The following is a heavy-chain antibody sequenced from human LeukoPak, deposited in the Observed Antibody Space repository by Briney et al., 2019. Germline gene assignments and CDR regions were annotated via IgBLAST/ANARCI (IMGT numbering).Heavy chain of an antibody. V-gene: IGHV3-9*01. CDR2: ISWNSGSI. D-gene: IGHD1-26*01. CDR1: GFTFDDYA. J-gene: IGHJ4*02. Sequence: SLRLSCAASGFTFDDYAMHCVRQAPGKGLEWVSGISWNSGSIAYADSVKGRFTISRDNAKNSLYLQMNSLRAEDAALYYCAKGNKWELRDDFDYWGQGTLVTVSS. CDR3: AKGNKWELRDDFDY.